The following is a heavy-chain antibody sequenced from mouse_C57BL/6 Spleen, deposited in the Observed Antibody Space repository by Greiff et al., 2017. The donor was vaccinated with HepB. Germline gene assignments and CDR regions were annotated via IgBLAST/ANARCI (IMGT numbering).Heavy chain of an antibody. V-gene: IGHV3-6*01. J-gene: IGHJ2*01. D-gene: IGHD2-5*01. CDR3: ARYSNYYHY. Sequence: EVHLVESGPGLVKPSQSLSLTCSVTGYSITSGYYWNWIRQFPGNKLEWMGYISYDGSNNYNPSLKNRISITRDTSKNQFFLKLISVTTEDTATYSCARYSNYYHYWGPGPTLTVSS. CDR2: ISYDGSN. CDR1: GYSITSGYY.